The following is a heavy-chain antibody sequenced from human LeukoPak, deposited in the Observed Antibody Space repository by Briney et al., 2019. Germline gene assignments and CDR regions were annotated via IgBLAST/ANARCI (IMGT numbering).Heavy chain of an antibody. CDR3: ASVSSIAGRPLGY. CDR1: GFTFSSYE. Sequence: GGSLRLSCAASGFTFSSYEMNWVRQAPGKGLEWVSYISSSGSTIYCADSVKGRFTISRDNAKNSLYLQMNSLRAEDTAVYYCASVSSIAGRPLGYWGQGTLVTVSS. D-gene: IGHD6-6*01. V-gene: IGHV3-48*03. CDR2: ISSSGSTI. J-gene: IGHJ4*02.